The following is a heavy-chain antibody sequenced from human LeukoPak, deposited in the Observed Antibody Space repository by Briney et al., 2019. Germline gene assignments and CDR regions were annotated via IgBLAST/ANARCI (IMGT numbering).Heavy chain of an antibody. CDR1: GGSISSYY. V-gene: IGHV4-59*01. D-gene: IGHD4-17*01. Sequence: SETLSLTCTVSGGSISSYYWSWIRQPPGKGLEWIGYIYYSGSTNYNPSLKSRVTISVDTSKNQFSLKLSSVTAADTAVYYCATLHDYATDYWGQGTLVTVSS. CDR2: IYYSGST. J-gene: IGHJ4*02. CDR3: ATLHDYATDY.